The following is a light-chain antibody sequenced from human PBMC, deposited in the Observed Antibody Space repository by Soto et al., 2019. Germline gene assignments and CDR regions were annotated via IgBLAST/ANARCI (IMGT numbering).Light chain of an antibody. CDR2: GAS. J-gene: IGKJ5*01. CDR3: QQYNCWTTIT. V-gene: IGKV3-15*01. CDR1: QSISSK. Sequence: EIVMTQSPATLSVSPGERATLSCRASQSISSKLGWYQQRPGQAPRLLIYGASTRATGIPARFSGSGSGTEFTLTISSLQSEDSAGDYCQQYNCWTTITFGQGTRLEIK.